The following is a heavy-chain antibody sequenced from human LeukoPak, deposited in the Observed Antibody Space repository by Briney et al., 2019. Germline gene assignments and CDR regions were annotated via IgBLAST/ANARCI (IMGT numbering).Heavy chain of an antibody. D-gene: IGHD4-17*01. J-gene: IGHJ4*02. Sequence: PSETLSLTCTVSGASISNNYWSWIRRPPGKGLEWIGYVFSSGSTNYNPSLKSRVTISVDTSKNQVSLTLTSVTAADTAVYYCARSATVTTGYFDYWGQGALVTVSS. CDR3: ARSATVTTGYFDY. CDR1: GASISNNY. CDR2: VFSSGST. V-gene: IGHV4-59*13.